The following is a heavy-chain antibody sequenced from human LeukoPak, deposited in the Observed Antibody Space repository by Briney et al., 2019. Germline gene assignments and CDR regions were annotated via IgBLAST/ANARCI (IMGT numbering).Heavy chain of an antibody. CDR1: GFTYSSYA. J-gene: IGHJ6*04. CDR2: ISGSGGST. D-gene: IGHD3-3*01. V-gene: IGHV3-23*01. Sequence: GGSLRLXCAASGFTYSSYAMSWVRQAPGKGLEWVSAISGSGGSTYYADSVKGRFTISRDNSKNTLYLQMNSLRAEDTAVYYCAKDRITVFGVVPDVWGKGTTVTVSS. CDR3: AKDRITVFGVVPDV.